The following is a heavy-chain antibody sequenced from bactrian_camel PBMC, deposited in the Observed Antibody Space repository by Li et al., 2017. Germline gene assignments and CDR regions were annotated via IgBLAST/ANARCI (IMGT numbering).Heavy chain of an antibody. CDR3: APDAGQSRCSAGFCYCA. V-gene: IGHV3S40*01. CDR2: ISSSGGST. Sequence: VQLVESGGGLAQPGGSLRLSCTVSTFTFSGYDQSWVRRRPGKGLEWVSFISSSGGSTFYADSVKGRFTISQDNAQNTLYLQMSSLKPEDTVVYYCAPDAGQSRCSAGFCYCAWGEGTQVTVS. D-gene: IGHD2*01. J-gene: IGHJ4*01. CDR1: TFTFSGYD.